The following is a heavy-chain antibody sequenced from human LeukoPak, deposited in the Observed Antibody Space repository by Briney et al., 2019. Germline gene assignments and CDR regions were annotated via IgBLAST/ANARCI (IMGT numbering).Heavy chain of an antibody. J-gene: IGHJ4*02. CDR3: ARGQWFGELLYFDY. Sequence: SVKVSCKASGGTFSSYAISWVRQAPGQGLEWMGRIIPIFGTANYAQKFQGRVTITTDGSTSTAYMELSSLRSEDTAVYYCARGQWFGELLYFDYWGQGTLVTVSS. V-gene: IGHV1-69*05. CDR2: IIPIFGTA. CDR1: GGTFSSYA. D-gene: IGHD3-10*01.